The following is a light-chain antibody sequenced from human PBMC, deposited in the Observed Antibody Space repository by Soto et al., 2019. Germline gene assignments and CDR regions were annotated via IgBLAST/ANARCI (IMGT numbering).Light chain of an antibody. CDR1: SSDVGGYNY. Sequence: QSVLTQPASVSWSPGQSIALSCTGASSDVGGYNYVSWYQQHPGKAPRLMIYDVSNRPSGVSDRFSGSKSGNTASLTISGLQAEDEAEYYCSSYTSSSTYVFGTGTKVTVL. CDR3: SSYTSSSTYV. V-gene: IGLV2-14*01. CDR2: DVS. J-gene: IGLJ1*01.